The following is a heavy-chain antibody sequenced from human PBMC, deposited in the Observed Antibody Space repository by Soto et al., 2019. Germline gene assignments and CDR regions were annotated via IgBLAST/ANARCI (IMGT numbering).Heavy chain of an antibody. V-gene: IGHV1-69*13. CDR3: ASSMGVVRGVVGN. D-gene: IGHD3-10*01. J-gene: IGHJ4*02. CDR1: GGTFSSYA. Sequence: SLKVSCKASGGTFSSYAISWVLQAPGQGLEWMGGIIPIFGTANYAQKFQGRVTITADESTSTAYMELSSLRSEDTAVYYCASSMGVVRGVVGNWGQGTLVTVSS. CDR2: IIPIFGTA.